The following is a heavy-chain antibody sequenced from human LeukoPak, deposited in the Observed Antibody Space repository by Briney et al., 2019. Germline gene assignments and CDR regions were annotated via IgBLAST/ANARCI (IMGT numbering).Heavy chain of an antibody. CDR2: INPNSGGT. Sequence: AASVKVSCKASGYTFTGYYMHWVRQAPGQGLEWMGWINPNSGGTNYALKFQGRVTMTRDTSISTAYMELSRLRSDDTAVYYCARSGYSYGPLTPTGMDVWGQGTTVTVSS. D-gene: IGHD5-18*01. V-gene: IGHV1-2*02. CDR3: ARSGYSYGPLTPTGMDV. CDR1: GYTFTGYY. J-gene: IGHJ6*02.